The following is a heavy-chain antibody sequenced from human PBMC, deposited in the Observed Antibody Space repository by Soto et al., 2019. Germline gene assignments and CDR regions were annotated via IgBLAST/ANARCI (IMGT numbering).Heavy chain of an antibody. Sequence: GASVKVSCKASGYTFTGYYMHWVRQAPGQGLEWMGWINPNSGGTNYAQKFQGWVTMTRDTSISTAYMELSRLRSDDTAVYYCARDRGRGPHDSFNPWSYGTLLHVSS. CDR2: INPNSGGT. CDR1: GYTFTGYY. J-gene: IGHJ5*02. CDR3: ARDRGRGPHDSFNP. V-gene: IGHV1-2*04. D-gene: IGHD1-26*01.